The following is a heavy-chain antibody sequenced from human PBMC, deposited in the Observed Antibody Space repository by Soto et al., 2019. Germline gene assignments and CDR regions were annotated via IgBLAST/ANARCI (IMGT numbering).Heavy chain of an antibody. Sequence: QVHLVQSGAEVKKPGASVKVSCKASGYTFTSYGITWVRQAPGQGLEWMGWISAHNGNTDYAQKLQGRVIVTRDTSTSTAYMELRRLISDDTGVYYCARRRYGDYWGQGALVSVSS. D-gene: IGHD1-1*01. CDR2: ISAHNGNT. CDR3: ARRRYGDY. V-gene: IGHV1-18*01. J-gene: IGHJ4*02. CDR1: GYTFTSYG.